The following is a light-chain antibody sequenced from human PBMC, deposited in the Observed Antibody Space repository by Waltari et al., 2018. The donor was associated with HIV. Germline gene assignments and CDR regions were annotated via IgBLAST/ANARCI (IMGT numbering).Light chain of an antibody. J-gene: IGLJ2*01. V-gene: IGLV2-14*03. CDR1: SSDVGGYNY. CDR2: DVS. Sequence: QSALTQPASVSGSPGQSITISCTGTSSDVGGYNYVSWYQQHPGKAPKLMIYDVSNRPSGVANRVSGSKSGNTASLTISGLQAEDEADYYCSSYTSSSIYVVFGGGTKLTVL. CDR3: SSYTSSSIYVV.